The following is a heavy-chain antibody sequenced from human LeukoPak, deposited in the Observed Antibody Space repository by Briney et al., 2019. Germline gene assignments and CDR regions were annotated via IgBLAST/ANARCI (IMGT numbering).Heavy chain of an antibody. CDR1: GDSVSSNSAA. CDR3: ARTGSYLGAEYFQH. J-gene: IGHJ1*01. V-gene: IGHV6-1*01. D-gene: IGHD1-26*01. Sequence: SQTLSLTCAISGDSVSSNSAAWNWIRQSPSRGLEWLGRTYYRSKWYNDYAVSVKSRITINPDTSKDQFSLQLNSVTPEDTAVYYCARTGSYLGAEYFQHWGQGTLVTVSS. CDR2: TYYRSKWYN.